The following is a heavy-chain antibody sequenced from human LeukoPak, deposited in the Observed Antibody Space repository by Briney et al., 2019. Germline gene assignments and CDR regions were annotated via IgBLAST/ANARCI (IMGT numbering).Heavy chain of an antibody. CDR2: FDPEDGET. J-gene: IGHJ4*02. CDR1: GYTLTELS. CDR3: ASRWQLVPV. D-gene: IGHD6-13*01. Sequence: ASVKVSCKVSGYTLTELSMHWVRQAPGKGLEWMGGFDPEDGETIYAQKFQGRVTMTRDTSTSTVYMELSSLRSEDTAVYYCASRWQLVPVWGQGTLVTVSS. V-gene: IGHV1-24*01.